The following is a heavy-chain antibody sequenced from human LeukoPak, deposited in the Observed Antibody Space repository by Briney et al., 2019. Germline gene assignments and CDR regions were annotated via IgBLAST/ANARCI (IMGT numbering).Heavy chain of an antibody. V-gene: IGHV3-11*01. CDR3: AREFCSSASCYEVEYNWFDP. CDR1: GFTFSDYY. J-gene: IGHJ5*02. CDR2: ISHTGDTI. D-gene: IGHD2-2*01. Sequence: GGSLRLSCAASGFTFSDYYLSWIRQAPGRGLEWIASISHTGDTIYYADSVRGRFTMSRDNAKNSLYLRINSLRVEDTAVYYCAREFCSSASCYEVEYNWFDPWGQGTLVTVSS.